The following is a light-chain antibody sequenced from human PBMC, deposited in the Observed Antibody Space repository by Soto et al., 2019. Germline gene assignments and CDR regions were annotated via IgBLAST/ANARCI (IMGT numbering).Light chain of an antibody. Sequence: DIVMTQSPDSLAVSLGERATINCKSSQSVLYSSNNKNYLAWYQQKPGQPPKLLIYWASTRESGVPDRFSGSGSGTDFTRTISSLQAEDVAVYYCQQYYSTFTWTFGQGTKVQIK. J-gene: IGKJ1*01. V-gene: IGKV4-1*01. CDR1: QSVLYSSNNKNY. CDR3: QQYYSTFTWT. CDR2: WAS.